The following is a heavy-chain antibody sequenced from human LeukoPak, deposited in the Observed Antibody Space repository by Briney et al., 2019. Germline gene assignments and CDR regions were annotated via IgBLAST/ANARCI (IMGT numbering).Heavy chain of an antibody. Sequence: ASVKVSCKASGYTFTSYDINWVRQATGQGLEWMGWMNPNSGNTGYAQKFQGGVTMTRNTSISTAYMELSSLRSEDTAVYYCARGRGKLICSSTSCYGFDPWGQGTLVTVSS. CDR1: GYTFTSYD. CDR2: MNPNSGNT. D-gene: IGHD2-2*01. J-gene: IGHJ5*02. V-gene: IGHV1-8*01. CDR3: ARGRGKLICSSTSCYGFDP.